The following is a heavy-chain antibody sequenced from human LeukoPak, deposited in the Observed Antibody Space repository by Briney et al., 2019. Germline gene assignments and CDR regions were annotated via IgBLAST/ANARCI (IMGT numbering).Heavy chain of an antibody. V-gene: IGHV1-2*04. CDR2: INPNSGGT. CDR1: GYTFTSYG. Sequence: GASVKVSCKASGYTFTSYGISWVRQAPGQGLEWMGWINPNSGGTNYAQKFQGWVTMTRDTSISTAYMELSRLRSDDTAVYYCARNDPYSSSWPFDYWGQGTLVTVSS. CDR3: ARNDPYSSSWPFDY. J-gene: IGHJ4*02. D-gene: IGHD6-13*01.